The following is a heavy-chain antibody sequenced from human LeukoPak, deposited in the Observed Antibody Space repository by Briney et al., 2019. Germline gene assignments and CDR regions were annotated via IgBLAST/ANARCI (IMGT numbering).Heavy chain of an antibody. D-gene: IGHD5-12*01. CDR2: IYPGGSKT. CDR3: ARHGDIVATIPDYYMDV. CDR1: GYSFTNYW. J-gene: IGHJ6*03. V-gene: IGHV5-51*01. Sequence: GESLKISCKGSGYSFTNYWIGWVRQVPGKGLEWMGIIYPGGSKTRYGPSFQGQVTISADKSISTAYLQWSSLKASDTAMYYCARHGDIVATIPDYYMDVWGKGTTVTVSS.